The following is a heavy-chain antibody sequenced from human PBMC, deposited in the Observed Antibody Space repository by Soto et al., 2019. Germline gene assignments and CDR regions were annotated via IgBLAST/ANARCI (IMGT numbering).Heavy chain of an antibody. CDR3: VKDGRGSGGYGWFDP. CDR1: GFIFSSYA. CDR2: ISESGGNT. Sequence: EVQLLESGGGLVQPVGSLRLSCAASGFIFSSYAMGWVRQAPEKGLEWVSSISESGGNTYYQASLEGRFTVSRDNSKNTLFLQMNSLRPEDTAVYYCVKDGRGSGGYGWFDPWGQGTLVTVSS. V-gene: IGHV3-23*01. D-gene: IGHD3-10*01. J-gene: IGHJ5*02.